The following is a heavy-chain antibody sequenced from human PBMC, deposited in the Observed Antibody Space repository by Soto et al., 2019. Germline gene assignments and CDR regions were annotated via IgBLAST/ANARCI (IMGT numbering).Heavy chain of an antibody. J-gene: IGHJ6*02. D-gene: IGHD3-3*01. CDR1: GFTFSSYG. V-gene: IGHV3-30*18. CDR2: ISYDGSNK. Sequence: QVQLVESGGGVVQPGRSLRLSCAASGFTFSSYGMHWVRQAPGKGLEWVAVISYDGSNKYYADSVKGRFTISRDNSKNTLYLQMNSLRAEDTAVYYCAKERSAFWSGYYYYYGMDVWGQGTTVTVSS. CDR3: AKERSAFWSGYYYYYGMDV.